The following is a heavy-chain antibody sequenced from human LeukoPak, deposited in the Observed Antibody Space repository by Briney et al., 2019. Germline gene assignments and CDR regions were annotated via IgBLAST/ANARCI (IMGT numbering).Heavy chain of an antibody. V-gene: IGHV4-39*01. CDR2: IYYSGST. CDR1: GGSISSSSYY. J-gene: IGHJ4*02. Sequence: PSETLSLTCTVSGGSISSSSYYWGWIRQPPGKGLEWIGSIYYSGSTYYNPSLKSRVTISVDTSKNQFSLKLSSVTAADTAVYYCASDYGDYAPFGYWGQGTLVTVSS. CDR3: ASDYGDYAPFGY. D-gene: IGHD4-17*01.